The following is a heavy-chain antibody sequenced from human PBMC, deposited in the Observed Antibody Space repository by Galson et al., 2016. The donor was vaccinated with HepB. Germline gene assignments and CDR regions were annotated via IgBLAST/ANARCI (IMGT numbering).Heavy chain of an antibody. D-gene: IGHD3-3*02. V-gene: IGHV4-59*02. CDR2: TSYIRSA. J-gene: IGHJ5*02. CDR1: GASVSDYF. Sequence: SETLSLTCTVSGASVSDYFWSWIRQPPGEGLEWLGYTSYIRSAHYNPSLKSRITISVDTSKNQISLRLNSVTATDTAVYYCARHFAGWFDPWGQGTLVTVSS. CDR3: ARHFAGWFDP.